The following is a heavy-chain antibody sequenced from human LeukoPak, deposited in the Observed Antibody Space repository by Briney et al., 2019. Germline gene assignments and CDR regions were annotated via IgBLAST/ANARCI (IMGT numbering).Heavy chain of an antibody. CDR2: INHVGST. V-gene: IGHV4-34*01. Sequence: SETLSLTCAVYGGSFSGYYWSWIRQPPGKGLEWIGEINHVGSTNYNPSLKGRVTISADTSKNQFSLKLSSVTAADTAVYYCARGRIVVVTAIGAFDIWGQGTMVTVSS. CDR1: GGSFSGYY. D-gene: IGHD2-21*02. CDR3: ARGRIVVVTAIGAFDI. J-gene: IGHJ3*02.